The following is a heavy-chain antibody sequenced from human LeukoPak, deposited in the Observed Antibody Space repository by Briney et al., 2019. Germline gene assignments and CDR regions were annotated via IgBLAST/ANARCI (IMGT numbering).Heavy chain of an antibody. V-gene: IGHV3-66*01. CDR2: ICSGGST. CDR3: ARGMAIPFGGLHWGLRSHHFDY. D-gene: IGHD3-16*01. Sequence: PGGSLRLSCAASGFTVSSNYMSWVRQAPGKGLEWVSVICSGGSTYYADSVKGRFTISRDNSKNTLYLQMNSLRAEDTAVYYCARGMAIPFGGLHWGLRSHHFDYWGQGTLVTVSS. CDR1: GFTVSSNY. J-gene: IGHJ4*02.